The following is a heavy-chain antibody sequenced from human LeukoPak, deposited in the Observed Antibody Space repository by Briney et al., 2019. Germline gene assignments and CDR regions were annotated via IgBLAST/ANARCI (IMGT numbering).Heavy chain of an antibody. CDR2: ISSNGGSS. CDR1: GFTFSAYA. J-gene: IGHJ4*02. V-gene: IGHV3-64D*09. D-gene: IGHD1-14*01. CDR3: VKITSVAGGDC. Sequence: PGGSLRLPCSASGFTFSAYAMYWVRQAPGEGLEYVSGISSNGGSSFYADSVKGRFTISRDNSKNTLYLQMSSLRAEDTAVYYCVKITSVAGGDCWGQGTRLTVSS.